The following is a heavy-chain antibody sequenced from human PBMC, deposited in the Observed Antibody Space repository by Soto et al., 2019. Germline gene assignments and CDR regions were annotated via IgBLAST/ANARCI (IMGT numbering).Heavy chain of an antibody. J-gene: IGHJ5*02. V-gene: IGHV2-26*01. CDR2: IFSSDDK. CDR1: GGSISSGDYY. CDR3: ALIKDCSRTDCYLASFDP. D-gene: IGHD2-2*01. Sequence: PSETLSLTCTVSGGSISSGDYYWSWIRQPPGKALEWLAHIFSSDDKSYSTSLRSRLSISKDTSRSQVVLTMTNLDPMDSATYYCALIKDCSRTDCYLASFDPWGQGTLVTVSS.